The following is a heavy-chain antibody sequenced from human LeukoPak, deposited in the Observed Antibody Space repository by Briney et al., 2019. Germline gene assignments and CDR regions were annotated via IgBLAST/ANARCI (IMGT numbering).Heavy chain of an antibody. Sequence: GGSLRLSCAASGFTFSSYGMHWVRQAPGKGLEWVANIKQDGSEKYYVDSVKGRFTISRDNAKTSLYLQMNSLRAEDTAVYYCARHLSGVTGYTYGRGIDYWGQGTLVTVSS. V-gene: IGHV3-7*01. J-gene: IGHJ4*02. D-gene: IGHD5-18*01. CDR2: IKQDGSEK. CDR3: ARHLSGVTGYTYGRGIDY. CDR1: GFTFSSYG.